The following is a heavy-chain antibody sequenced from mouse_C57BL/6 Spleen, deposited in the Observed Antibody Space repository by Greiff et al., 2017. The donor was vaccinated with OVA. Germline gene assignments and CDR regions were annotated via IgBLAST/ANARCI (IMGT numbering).Heavy chain of an antibody. J-gene: IGHJ4*01. CDR1: GYTFTDYE. Sequence: QVQLKQSGAELVRPGASVTLSCKASGYTFTDYEMHWVKQTPVHGLEWIGAIDPETGGTAYNQKFKGKAILTADKSSSTAYMELRSLTSEDSAVYYWTRRRDPNWDLAMDYWGQGTSVTVSS. D-gene: IGHD4-1*01. CDR3: TRRRDPNWDLAMDY. V-gene: IGHV1-15*01. CDR2: IDPETGGT.